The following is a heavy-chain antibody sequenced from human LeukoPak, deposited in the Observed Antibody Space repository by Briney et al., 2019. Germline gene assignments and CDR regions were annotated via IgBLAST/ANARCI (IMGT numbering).Heavy chain of an antibody. D-gene: IGHD3-10*01. CDR3: ARQHPPPRISLVRGVEY. J-gene: IGHJ4*02. CDR1: GYSISSAYY. V-gene: IGHV4-38-2*01. CDR2: IYHSGDT. Sequence: SETMSLTRAVSGYSISSAYYWGWIRQPPGKGLEWIGTIYHSGDTYYNPSLKSRVTIAVDTSNNQFSLKVSSVTAADTAGYYCARQHPPPRISLVRGVEYWGQGTLVTVSS.